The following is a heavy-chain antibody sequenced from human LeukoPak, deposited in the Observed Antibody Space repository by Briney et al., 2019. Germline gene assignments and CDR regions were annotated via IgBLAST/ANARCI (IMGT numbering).Heavy chain of an antibody. V-gene: IGHV3-11*01. Sequence: PGGSLRLSCAASGFTFSDYYMSWIRQAPGKGLEWVSYISSSGSTIYYADSVKGRSTISRDNAKNSLYLQMNSLRAEDTAVYYCARDFGAYYYYYGMDVWGQGTTVTVSS. D-gene: IGHD3-10*01. CDR3: ARDFGAYYYYYGMDV. CDR1: GFTFSDYY. CDR2: ISSSGSTI. J-gene: IGHJ6*02.